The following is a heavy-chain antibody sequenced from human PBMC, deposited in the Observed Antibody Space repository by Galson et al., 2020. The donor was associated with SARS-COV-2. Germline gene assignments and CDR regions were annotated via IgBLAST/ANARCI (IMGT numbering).Heavy chain of an antibody. D-gene: IGHD5-12*01. V-gene: IGHV1-69*13. Sequence: SVKVSCKASGGTFSSYAISWVRQAPGQGLEWMGGIIPIFGTANYAQKFQGRVTITADESTSTAYMELSSLRSEDTAVYYCAREGEGDGYNLPGVRFDPWGQGTLVTVSS. J-gene: IGHJ5*02. CDR3: AREGEGDGYNLPGVRFDP. CDR1: GGTFSSYA. CDR2: IIPIFGTA.